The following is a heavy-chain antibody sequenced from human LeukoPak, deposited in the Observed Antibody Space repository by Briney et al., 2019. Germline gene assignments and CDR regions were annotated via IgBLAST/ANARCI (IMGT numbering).Heavy chain of an antibody. CDR2: INPSDSYT. Sequence: GESLKISCKGSGYRFTSYWISWVRQMPGKGLEWMGTINPSDSYTNYSTSFQGHVTISTDKSISTAFLQWSSLKAADTAMYYCARWVRDFDYWGEGTLVTVSS. CDR3: ARWVRDFDY. V-gene: IGHV5-10-1*01. CDR1: GYRFTSYW. J-gene: IGHJ4*02. D-gene: IGHD2-21*01.